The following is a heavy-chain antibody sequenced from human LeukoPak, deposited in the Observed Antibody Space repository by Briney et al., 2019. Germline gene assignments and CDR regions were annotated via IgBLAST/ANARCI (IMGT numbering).Heavy chain of an antibody. D-gene: IGHD6-19*01. Sequence: GESLKISCKGSGYSFTSYWIGWVRQMPGKGLEWMGIIYPGDSDTRYSPSFQGQVTISADKSISTAYLQWSSLKASGTAMYYCAIVMSSGRYGDAFDIWGQGTMVTVSS. CDR2: IYPGDSDT. V-gene: IGHV5-51*01. CDR3: AIVMSSGRYGDAFDI. J-gene: IGHJ3*02. CDR1: GYSFTSYW.